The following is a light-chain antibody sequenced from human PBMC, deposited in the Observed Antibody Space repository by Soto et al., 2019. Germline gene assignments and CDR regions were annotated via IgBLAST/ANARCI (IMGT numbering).Light chain of an antibody. J-gene: IGKJ4*01. CDR3: LQDYNYPLT. CDR2: AAS. CDR1: QGIRND. Sequence: ASEMTQAPSSLSASVGDRVTITCRASQGIRNDLGWYQQKPGKAPKLLIYAASSLQSGVPSRFSGSGSGTDFTLTISSLQPEDFATYYCLQDYNYPLTFGGGTKVDIK. V-gene: IGKV1-6*01.